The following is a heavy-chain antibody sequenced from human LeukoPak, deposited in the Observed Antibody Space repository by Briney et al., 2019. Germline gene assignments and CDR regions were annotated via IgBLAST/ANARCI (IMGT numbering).Heavy chain of an antibody. V-gene: IGHV5-51*01. CDR1: GYSFTSYW. Sequence: GESLKISCKGSGYSFTSYWIGWVRQMPGKGLEWMGIIYPGDSDTRYSPSFQGQVTISADKSISTAYVQWSSLKASGTALYYCARPATVVTPWYFDLWGRGTLVTVSS. J-gene: IGHJ2*01. CDR2: IYPGDSDT. CDR3: ARPATVVTPWYFDL. D-gene: IGHD4-23*01.